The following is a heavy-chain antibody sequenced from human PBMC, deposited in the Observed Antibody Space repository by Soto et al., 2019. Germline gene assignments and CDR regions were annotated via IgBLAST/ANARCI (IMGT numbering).Heavy chain of an antibody. V-gene: IGHV1-18*01. J-gene: IGHJ5*02. CDR2: ISAYNGNT. Sequence: QVQLVQSGPEVKKPGASVKVSCKASAYTFTSYGITWVRQAPGQGLDWMGWISAYNGNTNYAQKFQGRVTMATDTSTSTAYMELSSLTSDDTAVYYCARDYGSGSYRFDPWGQGTLVTVSS. CDR3: ARDYGSGSYRFDP. D-gene: IGHD3-10*01. CDR1: AYTFTSYG.